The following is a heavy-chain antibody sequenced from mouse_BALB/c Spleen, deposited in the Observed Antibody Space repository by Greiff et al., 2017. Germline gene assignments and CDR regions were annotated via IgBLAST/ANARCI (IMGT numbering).Heavy chain of an antibody. Sequence: EVKLVESGGGLVQPGGSLKLSCAASGFTFSSYTMSWVRQTPEKRLEWVAYISNGGGSTYYPDTVKGRFTISRDNAKNTLYLQMSSLKSEDTAMYYCARHKYGNYEGFAYWGQGTLVTVSA. J-gene: IGHJ3*01. CDR3: ARHKYGNYEGFAY. CDR1: GFTFSSYT. D-gene: IGHD2-10*02. V-gene: IGHV5-12-2*01. CDR2: ISNGGGST.